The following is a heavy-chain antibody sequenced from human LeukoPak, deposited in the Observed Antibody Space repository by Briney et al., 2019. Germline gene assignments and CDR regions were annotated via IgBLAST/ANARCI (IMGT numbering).Heavy chain of an antibody. CDR2: ISSTGSYI. J-gene: IGHJ6*03. CDR1: AFTFSSYS. V-gene: IGHV3-21*01. Sequence: GRSLRLSCVASAFTFSSYSMNCVRQAPGKGLEWVSPISSTGSYIYYADSAKGRFTISRDNAKKSLYLQMNSLRAEDTAVYYCARVGPWVNPDYYYYYMDVWGKGTTVTVSS. D-gene: IGHD1-14*01. CDR3: ARVGPWVNPDYYYYYMDV.